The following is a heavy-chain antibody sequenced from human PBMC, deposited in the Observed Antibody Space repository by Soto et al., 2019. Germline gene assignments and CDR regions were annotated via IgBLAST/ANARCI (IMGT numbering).Heavy chain of an antibody. CDR2: ISSSSSTI. J-gene: IGHJ4*02. CDR1: GFTFSSYS. Sequence: GGSLRLSCAASGFTFSSYSMNWVRQAPGKGLEWVSYISSSSSTIYYADSVKGRFTISRDNAKNSLYLQMNSLRDEDTAVYYYTKVPATAGMSVYWGQGTLVTVSS. D-gene: IGHD2-2*01. CDR3: TKVPATAGMSVY. V-gene: IGHV3-48*02.